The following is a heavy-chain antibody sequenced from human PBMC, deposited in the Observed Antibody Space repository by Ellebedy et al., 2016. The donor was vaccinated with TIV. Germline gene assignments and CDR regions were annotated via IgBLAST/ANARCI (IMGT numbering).Heavy chain of an antibody. D-gene: IGHD2-2*02. CDR3: AKVPGDLGYCSSSSCHILFDY. V-gene: IGHV3-23*01. J-gene: IGHJ4*02. CDR2: IIGSGGRT. Sequence: GGSLRLSXAASGFTFSSYAMTWVRQAPGEGLEWVSAIIGSGGRTYYADSVKGRFTISRDNSKTTLYLQMNSLRAEDTAVYYCAKVPGDLGYCSSSSCHILFDYWGQGTLVTVSS. CDR1: GFTFSSYA.